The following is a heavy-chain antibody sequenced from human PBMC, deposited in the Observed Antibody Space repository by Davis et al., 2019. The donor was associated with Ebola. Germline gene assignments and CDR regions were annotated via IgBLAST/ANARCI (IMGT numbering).Heavy chain of an antibody. CDR1: GFTFRSHN. Sequence: GGSLRLSCAASGFTFRSHNMNWVRQAPGKGLEWVSGISSSGGSTYYADSVKGRFTISRDNAKNSLYLQMNSLRAEDTAVYYCARAGLRMDYWGQGTLVTVSS. J-gene: IGHJ4*02. CDR2: ISSSGGST. D-gene: IGHD4-17*01. V-gene: IGHV3-21*01. CDR3: ARAGLRMDY.